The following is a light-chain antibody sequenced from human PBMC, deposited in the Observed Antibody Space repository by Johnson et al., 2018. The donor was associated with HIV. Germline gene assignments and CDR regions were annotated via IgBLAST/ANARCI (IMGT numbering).Light chain of an antibody. V-gene: IGLV1-51*01. CDR2: DNN. Sequence: QLVLTQPPSVSAAPGQKVTISCSGSSSNIGNNYVSWYQQLPGTAPTLLIYDNNKRPSGIPDRFSGSKSGTSATLGITGLQTGDEADYYCGTWDSSLSAYVFGTGTKVTVL. CDR3: GTWDSSLSAYV. CDR1: SSNIGNNY. J-gene: IGLJ1*01.